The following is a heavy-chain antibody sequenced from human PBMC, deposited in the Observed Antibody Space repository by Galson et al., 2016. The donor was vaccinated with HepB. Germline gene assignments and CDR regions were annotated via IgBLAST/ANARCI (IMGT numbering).Heavy chain of an antibody. CDR2: LYPGGRI. D-gene: IGHD5-12*01. V-gene: IGHV3-53*01. J-gene: IGHJ6*03. CDR3: VRGGYNNGRNPFYDYYMDV. Sequence: SLRLSCAASGLIISNDYMNWVRQAPGKGLEWVSVLYPGGRIYYADSVKGRFTISRDNSKNTLYLQMSSLRAEDTATYYCVRGGYNNGRNPFYDYYMDVWGKGTPVIVSS. CDR1: GLIISNDY.